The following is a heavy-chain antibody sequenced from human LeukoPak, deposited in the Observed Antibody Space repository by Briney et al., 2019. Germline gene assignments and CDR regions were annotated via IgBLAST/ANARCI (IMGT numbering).Heavy chain of an antibody. CDR2: IIPIFGTA. J-gene: IGHJ5*02. CDR1: GYTFTSYG. CDR3: ARDNSYYDSSGYSNWFDP. D-gene: IGHD3-22*01. Sequence: SVKVSCKASGYTFTSYGISWVRQAPGQGLEWMGGIIPIFGTANYAQKFQGRVTITADESTSTAYMELSSLRSEDTAVYYCARDNSYYDSSGYSNWFDPWGQGTLVTVSS. V-gene: IGHV1-69*13.